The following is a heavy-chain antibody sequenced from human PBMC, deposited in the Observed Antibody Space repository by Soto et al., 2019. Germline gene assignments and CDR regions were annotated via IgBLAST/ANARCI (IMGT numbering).Heavy chain of an antibody. Sequence: QVQLQESGPGLVKPSQTLSLTCTVSGGSISSGGYYWSWIRQHPGKGLEWIGYIYYSGSTYYNPSLKSRVTISVDTSKNQFSLKLSSVTAADTAVYYCAREAHSTIFGVVVNWFDPWGQGTLVTVSS. J-gene: IGHJ5*02. CDR3: AREAHSTIFGVVVNWFDP. D-gene: IGHD3-3*01. V-gene: IGHV4-31*03. CDR2: IYYSGST. CDR1: GGSISSGGYY.